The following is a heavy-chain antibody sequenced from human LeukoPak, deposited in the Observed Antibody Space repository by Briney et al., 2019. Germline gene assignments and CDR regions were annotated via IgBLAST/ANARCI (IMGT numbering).Heavy chain of an antibody. CDR1: GGSFSGYY. D-gene: IGHD3-10*01. J-gene: IGHJ6*03. CDR3: ARGHPAWFGELYYYYYMDV. V-gene: IGHV4-34*01. Sequence: SETLSLTCAVYGGSFSGYYWSWIRQPPGKGLEWIGEINHSGSTNYNPSLKSRVTISVDTSKNQFSLKLSSVTAADTAVYYCARGHPAWFGELYYYYYMDVWGEGTTVTVSS. CDR2: INHSGST.